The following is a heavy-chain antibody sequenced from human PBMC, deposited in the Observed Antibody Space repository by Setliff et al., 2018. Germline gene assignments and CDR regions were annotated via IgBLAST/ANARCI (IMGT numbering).Heavy chain of an antibody. J-gene: IGHJ4*02. CDR2: ISSTGDDI. CDR3: RLWFGELLRDY. V-gene: IGHV3-21*04. D-gene: IGHD3-10*01. Sequence: GGSLRLSCAASGFSLNSFRMTWIRQPPGKGLEWVSSISSTGDDIYYADPVKGRFTIPRDNAENSLYLEMNSLRTEDTAVYYCRLWFGELLRDYWGQGTLVTVSS. CDR1: GFSLNSFR.